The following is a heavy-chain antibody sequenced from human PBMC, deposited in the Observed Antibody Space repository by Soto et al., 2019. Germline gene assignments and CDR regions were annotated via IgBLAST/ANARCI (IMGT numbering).Heavy chain of an antibody. CDR3: ARADYDFWSGYWSAFDI. J-gene: IGHJ3*02. V-gene: IGHV1-18*01. CDR2: ISAYNGNT. CDR1: GYTFTSYG. Sequence: ASVKVSCKASGYTFTSYGISWVRQAPGQGLEWMGWISAYNGNTNYAQKLQGRVTMTTDTSTSTAYMELRSLRSDDTAVYYCARADYDFWSGYWSAFDIWGQGTMVTVSS. D-gene: IGHD3-3*01.